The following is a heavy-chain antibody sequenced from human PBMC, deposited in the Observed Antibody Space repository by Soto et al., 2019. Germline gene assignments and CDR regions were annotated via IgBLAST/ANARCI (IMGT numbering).Heavy chain of an antibody. CDR3: ARLVQLLQGRWFDP. J-gene: IGHJ5*02. D-gene: IGHD2-15*01. CDR1: GGSISSGYFY. Sequence: SETLSLTCTVSGGSISSGYFYWGWIRQPPGKGLEWIGYIYYSGGTYYNPSLKSRVTISVDTSKNQFSLKLSSVTAADTAVYYCARLVQLLQGRWFDPWGQGTLVTVSS. CDR2: IYYSGGT. V-gene: IGHV4-30-4*01.